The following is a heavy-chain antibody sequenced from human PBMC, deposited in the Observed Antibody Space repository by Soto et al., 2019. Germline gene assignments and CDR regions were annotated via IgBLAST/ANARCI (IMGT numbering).Heavy chain of an antibody. CDR2: IYYSGST. Sequence: SETLSLTCTVSGGSISSGGYYWSWIRQHPGKGLEWIGYIYYSGSTYYNPSLKSRVTISVDTSKNQFSLKLSSVTAADTAVYYCARVTAAAGTPWFDPWGQGTLVTVSS. J-gene: IGHJ5*02. D-gene: IGHD6-13*01. V-gene: IGHV4-31*03. CDR1: GGSISSGGYY. CDR3: ARVTAAAGTPWFDP.